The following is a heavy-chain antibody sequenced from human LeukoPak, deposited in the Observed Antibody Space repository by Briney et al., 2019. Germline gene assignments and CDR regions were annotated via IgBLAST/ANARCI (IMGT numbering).Heavy chain of an antibody. D-gene: IGHD6-25*01. J-gene: IGHJ4*02. V-gene: IGHV4-39*01. CDR2: IYYSGST. Sequence: PSETLSLTCTVSGGSISSSSYYWGWLRQPPGKGLEWIGSIYYSGSTYYNPSLKSRVTISVDTSKNQFSLKLSSVTAADTAVYYCARQWQRLFVDYWGQGTLVTVSS. CDR3: ARQWQRLFVDY. CDR1: GGSISSSSYY.